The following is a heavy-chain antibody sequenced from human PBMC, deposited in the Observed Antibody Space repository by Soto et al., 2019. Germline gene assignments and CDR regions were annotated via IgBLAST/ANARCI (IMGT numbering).Heavy chain of an antibody. Sequence: QVQLVESGGGVVQPGRSLRLSCAASGFTFSSYAMHWVRQAPGKGLERVAVISYDGSNKYYADSVKGRFTISRDNSKNTLYLQMNSLRAEDTAVYYCARGLSYYFDYWGQGTLVTVSS. J-gene: IGHJ4*02. CDR1: GFTFSSYA. CDR2: ISYDGSNK. CDR3: ARGLSYYFDY. V-gene: IGHV3-30-3*01.